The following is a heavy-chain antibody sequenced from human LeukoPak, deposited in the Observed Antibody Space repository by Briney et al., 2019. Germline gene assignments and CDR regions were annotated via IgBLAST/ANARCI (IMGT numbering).Heavy chain of an antibody. CDR1: GYSFTSYW. V-gene: IGHV5-51*01. CDR3: ARHKEAARPLFDP. CDR2: IYPGDSDT. J-gene: IGHJ5*02. D-gene: IGHD6-6*01. Sequence: GESLQISCKGSGYSFTSYWIGWVRQMPGKGLEWMGIIYPGDSDTRYSPSFQGQVTISADKSISTAYLQWSSLKASDTAMYYCARHKEAARPLFDPWGQGTLVTVSS.